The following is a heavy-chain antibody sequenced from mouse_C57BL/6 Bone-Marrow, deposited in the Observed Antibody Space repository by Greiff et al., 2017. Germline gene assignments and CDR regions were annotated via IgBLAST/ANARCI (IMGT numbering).Heavy chain of an antibody. CDR2: INPITGGT. CDR3: AMRVFSY. J-gene: IGHJ3*01. CDR1: GYSFTGYY. Sequence: EVQLQQSGPELVKPGASVKISCKASGYSFTGYYMNWVKQSPEKSLEWIGEINPITGGTTYNQKFKAKATLTVDKSSSTAYMQLKSLSSEYSAVYYCAMRVFSYWGQGTLVTVSA. V-gene: IGHV1-42*01.